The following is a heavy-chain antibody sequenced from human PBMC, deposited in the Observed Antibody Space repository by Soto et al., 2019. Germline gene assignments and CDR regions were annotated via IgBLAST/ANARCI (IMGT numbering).Heavy chain of an antibody. J-gene: IGHJ6*02. CDR1: GFTFSSYA. CDR2: ISGSGGST. D-gene: IGHD2-2*01. Sequence: WGSLRLSCAASGFTFSSYAMSWVRQAPGKGLEWVSAISGSGGSTYYADSVKGRFTISRDNSKNTLYLQMNSLRAEDTAVYYCASALDCSSTSCYLYNYYYYYGMDVWGQGTTVTVSS. V-gene: IGHV3-23*01. CDR3: ASALDCSSTSCYLYNYYYYYGMDV.